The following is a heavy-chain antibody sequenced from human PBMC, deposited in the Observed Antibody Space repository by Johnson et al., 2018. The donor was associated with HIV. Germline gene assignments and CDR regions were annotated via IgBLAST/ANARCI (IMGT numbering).Heavy chain of an antibody. CDR3: ARVRVKRVSSSSWYGGAFDI. D-gene: IGHD6-19*01. CDR2: ISYDGSNK. V-gene: IGHV3-30-3*01. J-gene: IGHJ3*02. CDR1: GFTFTSYA. Sequence: QVQLVESGGGVVQPGRSLRLSCAASGFTFTSYAMHWVRQAPGKGLDWVAVISYDGSNKYHAGSVRGRFTISRDNSKNTLYLQMNSRRAEDTAVYYCARVRVKRVSSSSWYGGAFDIWGQGTMVTVSS.